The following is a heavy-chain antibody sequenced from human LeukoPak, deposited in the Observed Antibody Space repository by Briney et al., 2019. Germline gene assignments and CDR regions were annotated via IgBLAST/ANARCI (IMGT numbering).Heavy chain of an antibody. Sequence: PGGSLRLSCAASGFTFSSYAMHWVRQAPGKGLEYGSAISSNGGSTYYANSVKGRFTISRDNSKNTLYLQMGSLRVEDMAVYYCARGGGDCSSTSCYLEYWGQGTLVTVSS. CDR3: ARGGGDCSSTSCYLEY. CDR1: GFTFSSYA. V-gene: IGHV3-64*01. CDR2: ISSNGGST. J-gene: IGHJ4*02. D-gene: IGHD2-2*01.